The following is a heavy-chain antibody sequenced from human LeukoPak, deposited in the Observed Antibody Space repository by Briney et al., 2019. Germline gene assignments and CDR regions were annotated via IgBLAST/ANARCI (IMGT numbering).Heavy chain of an antibody. V-gene: IGHV1-2*02. J-gene: IGHJ6*02. CDR2: INPNSGGA. CDR1: GYTFTGHY. CDR3: ARDPGSYFYYYYGMDV. Sequence: ASVKVSCKASGYTFTGHYMHWVRQAPGQGLEWMGWINPNSGGANYAQKFQGRVTMTRDTSISTAYMELSRLRSDDTAVYYCARDPGSYFYYYYGMDVWGQGTTVTVSS. D-gene: IGHD1-26*01.